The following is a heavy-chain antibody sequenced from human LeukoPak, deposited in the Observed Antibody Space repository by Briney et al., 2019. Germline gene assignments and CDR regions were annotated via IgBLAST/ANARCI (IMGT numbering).Heavy chain of an antibody. CDR3: AKGRSGYYYGSGPLDY. Sequence: GGSLRLSCAASGFTFSSYAMHWVRQAPGKGLEWVAVISYDGSNKYYADSVKGRFSISRDNSENSLYLQMNSLRDEDMALYYCAKGRSGYYYGSGPLDYWGQGTLVTVSS. CDR1: GFTFSSYA. V-gene: IGHV3-30-3*01. J-gene: IGHJ4*02. D-gene: IGHD3-10*01. CDR2: ISYDGSNK.